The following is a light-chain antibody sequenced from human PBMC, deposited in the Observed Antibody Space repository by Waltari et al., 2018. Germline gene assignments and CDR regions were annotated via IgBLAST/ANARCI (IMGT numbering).Light chain of an antibody. J-gene: IGLJ1*01. CDR2: DVS. Sequence: QSALTQPASVSGSPGQSITISCTGTSSAVGGYNFVPWYQQHPGKAPKLMIYDVSKRPSGVSNRFSGSKSGNTASLTISGLQAEDEADYYCSSYTSSSTPYVFGTGTKVTVL. CDR3: SSYTSSSTPYV. V-gene: IGLV2-14*01. CDR1: SSAVGGYNF.